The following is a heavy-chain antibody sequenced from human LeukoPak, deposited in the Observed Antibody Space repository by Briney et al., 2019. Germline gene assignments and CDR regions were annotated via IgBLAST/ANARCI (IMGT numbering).Heavy chain of an antibody. CDR2: INPSGGST. Sequence: ASVKVSCKACGYTFTSYYMHWVRQAPGQGLEWMGIINPSGGSTSYAQKFQGRVTMTRDTSTSTVYMELSSLRSEDTAVYYCAREGRGGTIFGVVLNWFDPWGQGTLVTVSS. CDR3: AREGRGGTIFGVVLNWFDP. D-gene: IGHD3-3*01. V-gene: IGHV1-46*03. CDR1: GYTFTSYY. J-gene: IGHJ5*02.